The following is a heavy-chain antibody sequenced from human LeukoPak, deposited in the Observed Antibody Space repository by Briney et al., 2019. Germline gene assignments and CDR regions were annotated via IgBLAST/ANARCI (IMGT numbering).Heavy chain of an antibody. J-gene: IGHJ5*02. CDR3: ARDELRKSYYGSGSYHWFDP. Sequence: GGSLRLSCAASGFTFSSYAMSWVRQAPGKGLEWVSTISGSGDSTYYADSVKGRITISRDNSKNTLYLQMNSLRAEDTAVYYCARDELRKSYYGSGSYHWFDPWGQGTLVTVSS. D-gene: IGHD3-10*01. CDR2: ISGSGDST. V-gene: IGHV3-23*01. CDR1: GFTFSSYA.